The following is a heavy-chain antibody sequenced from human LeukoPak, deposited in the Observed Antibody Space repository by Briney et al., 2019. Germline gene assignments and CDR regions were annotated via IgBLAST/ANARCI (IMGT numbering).Heavy chain of an antibody. J-gene: IGHJ4*02. D-gene: IGHD3-3*01. CDR1: GFTFSGSA. Sequence: GGSLKLSCAASGFTFSGSAMHWVRQASGKGLEWVGRIRSKANSYATAYAASVKGRFTISRDDSKNTAYLQMNSLKTEDTAVYYCARATLDSEWLLGFDYWGQGTLVTVSS. V-gene: IGHV3-73*01. CDR3: ARATLDSEWLLGFDY. CDR2: IRSKANSYAT.